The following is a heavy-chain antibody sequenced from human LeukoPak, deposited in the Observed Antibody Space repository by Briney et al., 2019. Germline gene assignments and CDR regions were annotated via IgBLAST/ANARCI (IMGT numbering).Heavy chain of an antibody. J-gene: IGHJ4*02. V-gene: IGHV3-48*01. D-gene: IGHD1-20*01. CDR2: ISSGSRTI. Sequence: GGSLRLSCAASGFTFSSYSMNWVRQARGKGLEWVSYISSGSRTIYYADSVKGRFTMSRDNAKNSLYLQMNSLRAEDTAVYYCARESITGHRDFDYWGQGTLVTVSS. CDR1: GFTFSSYS. CDR3: ARESITGHRDFDY.